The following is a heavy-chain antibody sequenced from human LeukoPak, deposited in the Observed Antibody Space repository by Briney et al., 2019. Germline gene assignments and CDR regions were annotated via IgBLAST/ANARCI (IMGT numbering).Heavy chain of an antibody. Sequence: PGGSLRLSCAASGFTFSSYAMHWVRQAPGKGLEWVAVISYDGSNKCYADSVKGRFTISRDNSKNTLYLQMNSLRAEDTAVYYCARGRLEMATIIDYWGQGTLVTVSS. CDR2: ISYDGSNK. V-gene: IGHV3-30*04. CDR3: ARGRLEMATIIDY. CDR1: GFTFSSYA. D-gene: IGHD5-24*01. J-gene: IGHJ4*02.